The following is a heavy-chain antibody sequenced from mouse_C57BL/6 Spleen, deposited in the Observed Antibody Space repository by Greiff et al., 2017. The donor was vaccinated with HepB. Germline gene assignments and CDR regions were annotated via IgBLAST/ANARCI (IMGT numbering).Heavy chain of an antibody. Sequence: QVQLQQPGAELVRPGSSVKLSCKASGYTFTSYWMHWVKQRPIQGLEWIGNIDPSDSETHYNQKFKDKATLTVDKSSSTAYMQLSSLTSEDSAVYYCARGSSGHWYFDVWGTGTTVTVSS. J-gene: IGHJ1*03. V-gene: IGHV1-52*01. CDR2: IDPSDSET. CDR1: GYTFTSYW. CDR3: ARGSSGHWYFDV. D-gene: IGHD3-2*02.